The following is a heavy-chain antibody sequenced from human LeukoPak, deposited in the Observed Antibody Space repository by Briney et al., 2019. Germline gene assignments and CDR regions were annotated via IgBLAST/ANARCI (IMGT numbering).Heavy chain of an antibody. CDR3: ARWSSGWDY. V-gene: IGHV4-61*08. D-gene: IGHD6-19*01. CDR2: IYYSGST. CDR1: GASISSGGYC. Sequence: SQTLSLTCTVSGASISSGGYCWSWIRQHPGKGLEWIGYIYYSGSTNYNPSLKSRVTISVDTSKNQFSLKLSSVTAADTAVYYCARWSSGWDYWGQGTLVTVSS. J-gene: IGHJ4*02.